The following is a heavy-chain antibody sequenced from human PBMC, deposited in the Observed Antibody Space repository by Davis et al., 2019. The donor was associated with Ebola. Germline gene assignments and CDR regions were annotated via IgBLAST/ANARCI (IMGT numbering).Heavy chain of an antibody. Sequence: GESLKISCAASGFTFSSYGMHWVRQAPGKGLEWVAIISYDGINKYYADSVKGRFTISRDNSKNTLYLQMNSLRAEDTAVYYCTRDLKQPPPSYYYGMDVWGQGTTVTVSS. D-gene: IGHD6-13*01. CDR1: GFTFSSYG. J-gene: IGHJ6*02. CDR3: TRDLKQPPPSYYYGMDV. CDR2: ISYDGINK. V-gene: IGHV3-30*03.